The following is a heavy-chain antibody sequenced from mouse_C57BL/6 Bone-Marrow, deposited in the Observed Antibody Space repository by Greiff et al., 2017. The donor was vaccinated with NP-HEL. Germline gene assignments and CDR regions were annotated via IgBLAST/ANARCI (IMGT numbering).Heavy chain of an antibody. J-gene: IGHJ3*01. Sequence: EVQLQESGPGLVKPSQSLSLTCSVTGYSITSGYYWNWIRQFPGNKLEWMGYISYDGSNNYNPSLKNRISITRDPSKNQFFLKLNSVTAEDTATYYCARRAWFAYWGKGTLVTVSA. CDR3: ARRAWFAY. CDR2: ISYDGSN. V-gene: IGHV3-6*01. CDR1: GYSITSGYY.